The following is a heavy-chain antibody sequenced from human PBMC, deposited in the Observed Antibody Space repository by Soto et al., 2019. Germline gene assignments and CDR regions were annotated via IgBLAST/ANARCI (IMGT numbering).Heavy chain of an antibody. CDR2: INPSGST. CDR3: AREVLLWFGEPPDALDI. CDR1: GGSFSGYQ. J-gene: IGHJ3*02. D-gene: IGHD3-10*01. V-gene: IGHV4-34*01. Sequence: STVYGGSFSGYQWTWIRQTPGKGLEWIGEINPSGSTNYNPSLKSRLTISVDTSKNQFSLKLSSVTAADTAVYYCAREVLLWFGEPPDALDIWGKGTMVTVSS.